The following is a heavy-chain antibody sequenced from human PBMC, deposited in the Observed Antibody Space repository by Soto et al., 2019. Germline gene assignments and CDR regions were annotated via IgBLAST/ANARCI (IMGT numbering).Heavy chain of an antibody. CDR2: INPKSGDT. CDR3: VRCAVGDLDH. D-gene: IGHD1-26*01. J-gene: IGHJ4*01. Sequence: QVELVQSGSEVRKPGASVRVSCKASGYTFTGYYMHWVRQAPGEGLEWMGWINPKSGDTKYTQNHLGRVTVTRDTSIDAADLELCRLRSADTAVYYCVRCAVGDLDHWGHGTLVIISS. V-gene: IGHV1-2*02. CDR1: GYTFTGYY.